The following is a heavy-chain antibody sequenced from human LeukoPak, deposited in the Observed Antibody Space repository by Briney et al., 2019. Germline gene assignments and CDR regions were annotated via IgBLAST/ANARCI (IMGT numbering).Heavy chain of an antibody. CDR2: INSDGSST. CDR1: GFTFSSYW. V-gene: IGHV3-74*01. J-gene: IGHJ4*02. D-gene: IGHD2-21*02. CDR3: AREVTARYYFDY. Sequence: SGGSLRLSCAASGFTFSSYWMHWVRQAPGKGLVWVSRINSDGSSTSYADSVKGRFTISRDNAKNTLYLQMNSLRAEDTAVYYCAREVTARYYFDYWGQGTLVTVSS.